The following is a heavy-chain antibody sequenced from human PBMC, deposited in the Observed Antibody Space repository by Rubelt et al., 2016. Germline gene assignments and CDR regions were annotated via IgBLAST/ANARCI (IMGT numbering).Heavy chain of an antibody. J-gene: IGHJ5*02. Sequence: QVQLQQWGAGLLRPSETLSLTCAVSGGSFNNYYWAWIRQPPGKGPEWIGEIDHGGSTNYNPSLKSRVTISVDTSKNPFSLKLSPVTASDTAGYYCARGESYCSGGSCLDWFDPWGQGTLVTVSS. CDR3: ARGESYCSGGSCLDWFDP. D-gene: IGHD2-15*01. CDR2: IDHGGST. V-gene: IGHV4-34*02. CDR1: GGSFNNYY.